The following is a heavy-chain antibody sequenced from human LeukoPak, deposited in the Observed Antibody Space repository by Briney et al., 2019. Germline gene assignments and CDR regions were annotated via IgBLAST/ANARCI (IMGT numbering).Heavy chain of an antibody. CDR1: GFTLSSYA. Sequence: GGSLRLSCVASGFTLSSYAVSWVRQAPGKGLQWVSSLGISGDYAWYAGSVKGRFTISRDSSKNTLYLQMNRLGAEDTAVYYCAELGITMIGGVWGKGTTVTISS. D-gene: IGHD3-10*02. CDR2: LGISGDYA. J-gene: IGHJ6*04. V-gene: IGHV3-23*01. CDR3: AELGITMIGGV.